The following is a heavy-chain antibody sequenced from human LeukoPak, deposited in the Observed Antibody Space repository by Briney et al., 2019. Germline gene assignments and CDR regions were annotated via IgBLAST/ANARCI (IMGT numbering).Heavy chain of an antibody. Sequence: PSETLSLTCAVPGGSISSGGYSWSWIRQPPGKGLEWIGYIYHSGSTYYNPSLKSRVTISVDRSKNQFSLKLSSVTAADTAVYYYAGEKMTTRGYFDYWGQGTLVTVSS. CDR3: AGEKMTTRGYFDY. V-gene: IGHV4-30-2*01. CDR1: GGSISSGGYS. CDR2: IYHSGST. D-gene: IGHD4-17*01. J-gene: IGHJ4*02.